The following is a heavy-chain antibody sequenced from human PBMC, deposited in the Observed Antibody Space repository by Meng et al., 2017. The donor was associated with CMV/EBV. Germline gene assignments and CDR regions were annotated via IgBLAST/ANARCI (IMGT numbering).Heavy chain of an antibody. CDR2: INHSGST. CDR3: ARGVGGWFDP. J-gene: IGHJ5*02. D-gene: IGHD1-26*01. Sequence: QVQLQQWGAGFVKPSETLSLTCAVYGGSFSGYYWSWIRQPPGKGLEWIGEINHSGSTNYNPSLKSRVTISVDTSKNQFSLKLSSVTAADTAVYYCARGVGGWFDPWGQGTLVTVSS. CDR1: GGSFSGYY. V-gene: IGHV4-34*01.